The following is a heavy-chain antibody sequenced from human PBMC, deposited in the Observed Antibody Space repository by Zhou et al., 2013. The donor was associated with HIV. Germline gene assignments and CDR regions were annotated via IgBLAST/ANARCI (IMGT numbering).Heavy chain of an antibody. J-gene: IGHJ6*04. D-gene: IGHD3-16*01. Sequence: QVQLVQSGAEVKKPGSSVKVSCKTSGVTSTSHTVSWVRQVPGHGLEWMGGTVLRLGEVSYAQVFQDRVTITTDDARGTAHMELSSLRCEDTGVYYCARDRGEGSVQVFYVMDVWDGETTVTVSS. CDR2: TVLRLGEV. CDR1: GVTSTSHT. V-gene: IGHV1-69*16. CDR3: ARDRGEGSVQVFYVMDV.